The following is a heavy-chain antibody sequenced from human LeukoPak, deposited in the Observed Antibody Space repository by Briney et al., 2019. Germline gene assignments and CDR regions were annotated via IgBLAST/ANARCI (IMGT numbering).Heavy chain of an antibody. CDR3: ARLRRGNPDRAFDY. V-gene: IGHV4-59*11. CDR2: IFYSGNT. CDR1: GGSISSHY. J-gene: IGHJ4*02. Sequence: PSETLSLNCTVSGGSISSHYWSWIWQPPGKGLEWIGYIFYSGNTNYNPSLYSRVTISEDTSRNQFSLNLSSVTAADTAVYYCARLRRGNPDRAFDYWGQGTLVTVSS. D-gene: IGHD4-23*01.